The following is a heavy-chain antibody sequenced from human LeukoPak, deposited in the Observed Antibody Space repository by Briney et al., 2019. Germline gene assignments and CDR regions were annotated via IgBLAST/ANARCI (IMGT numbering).Heavy chain of an antibody. CDR1: GFTFSSYA. J-gene: IGHJ4*02. CDR3: AKGRDFLDY. Sequence: QAGGSLRLSCAASGFTFSSYAMTWVRQAPGKGLEWVPVISGSGGNTYHADSVKGRFTISRDNSKNTLSLQMNSLRVEDTAVYYCAKGRDFLDYWGQGTLVTVSS. CDR2: ISGSGGNT. D-gene: IGHD2/OR15-2a*01. V-gene: IGHV3-23*01.